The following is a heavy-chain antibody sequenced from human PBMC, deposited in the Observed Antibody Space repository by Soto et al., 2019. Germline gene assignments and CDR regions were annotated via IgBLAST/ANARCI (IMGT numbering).Heavy chain of an antibody. D-gene: IGHD6-19*01. CDR2: INTDGSST. CDR1: GFTFSSYW. CDR3: ARRGQEGPVLAH. V-gene: IGHV3-74*01. J-gene: IGHJ5*02. Sequence: EVQLVESGGNLVQPGGSLRLSCAASGFTFSSYWMHWVRQAPGKGLVWLSRINTDGSSTSYVDSVKGRFTISRDNAKNTLYLQMNSLSVEDTAVYYCARRGQEGPVLAHWGQGTLVTVSS.